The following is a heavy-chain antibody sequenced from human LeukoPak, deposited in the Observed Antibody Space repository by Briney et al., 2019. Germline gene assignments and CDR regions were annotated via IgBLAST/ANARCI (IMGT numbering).Heavy chain of an antibody. Sequence: PSETLSLTCTVSGGSISSYYWSWIRQPPGKGLEWIGYIYTSGSTNYNPSLKSRVTISVDTSKNQFSLKLSSVTAADTAVYYCAISGFHRRYYFDYWGQGTLVTVSS. CDR2: IYTSGST. CDR1: GGSISSYY. D-gene: IGHD1-26*01. V-gene: IGHV4-4*09. J-gene: IGHJ4*02. CDR3: AISGFHRRYYFDY.